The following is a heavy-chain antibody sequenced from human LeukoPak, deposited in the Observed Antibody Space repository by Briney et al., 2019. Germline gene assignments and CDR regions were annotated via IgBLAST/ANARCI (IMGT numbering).Heavy chain of an antibody. CDR1: GFTVSSNY. J-gene: IGHJ6*03. CDR3: ATNQQLRDYYYYYYMDV. Sequence: GGSLRLSCAASGFTVSSNYMSWVRQAPGKGLEWVSVIYSGGSTYYADSVKGRFTISRDNSKNTLYLQMNSLRAEDTAVYYCATNQQLRDYYYYYYMDVWGKGTTVTISS. V-gene: IGHV3-66*01. CDR2: IYSGGST. D-gene: IGHD6-13*01.